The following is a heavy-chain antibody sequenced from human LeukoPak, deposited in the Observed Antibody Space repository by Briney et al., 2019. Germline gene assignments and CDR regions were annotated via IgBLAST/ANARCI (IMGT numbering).Heavy chain of an antibody. CDR2: LNEDGGYT. CDR1: GFTFSIYA. V-gene: IGHV3-23*01. D-gene: IGHD1-26*01. Sequence: PGGSLRLSCAASGFTFSIYAMSWVRQAPGKGLAWVSGLNEDGGYTYYADSVKGRFTISRDNAKNTLYLQMNSLRAEDTAVYYCARFRIYSGSHNFDYWGQGTLVTVSS. J-gene: IGHJ4*02. CDR3: ARFRIYSGSHNFDY.